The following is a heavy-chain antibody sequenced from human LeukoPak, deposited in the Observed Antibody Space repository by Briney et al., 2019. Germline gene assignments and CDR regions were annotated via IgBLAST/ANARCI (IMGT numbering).Heavy chain of an antibody. Sequence: ASVKVSCKASGYTFTSYGTSWVRQAPGQGLEWMGWINPNSGGTNYAQKFQGRVTMTRDTSISTAYMELSRLRSDDTAVYYCAREWYDYVWGSYRSPKGGWFDPWGQGTLVTVSS. V-gene: IGHV1-2*02. CDR3: AREWYDYVWGSYRSPKGGWFDP. CDR2: INPNSGGT. D-gene: IGHD3-16*02. J-gene: IGHJ5*02. CDR1: GYTFTSYG.